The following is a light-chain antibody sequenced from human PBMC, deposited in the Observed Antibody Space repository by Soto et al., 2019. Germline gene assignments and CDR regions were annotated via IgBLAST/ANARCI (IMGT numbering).Light chain of an antibody. J-gene: IGLJ2*01. CDR1: SSNIGSNY. CDR3: AAWDDSLSGPV. Sequence: QSVLTQPPSASGTPGQRVTISCSGSSSNIGSNYVYWYQQLPGTAPKLLIYWSNQRPSGVPDRFSGSKSGTSASLALSGLRSEDEADYYCAAWDDSLSGPVFGGGTKLTVL. CDR2: WSN. V-gene: IGLV1-47*01.